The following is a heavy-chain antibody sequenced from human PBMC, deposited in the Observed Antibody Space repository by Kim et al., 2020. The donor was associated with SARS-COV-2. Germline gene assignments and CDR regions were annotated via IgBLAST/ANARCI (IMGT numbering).Heavy chain of an antibody. CDR2: IYDSGSN. V-gene: IGHV4-39*01. CDR3: ARQGVYDFWSGYYSNYYYYYGMDV. Sequence: SETLSLTCTVSGGSISSSSYYWGWIRQPPGKGLEWIGSIYDSGSNYYNPSLKSRVTISVDTSKNQFSLKLSSVTAADTAVYYCARQGVYDFWSGYYSNYYYYYGMDVWGQGTTVPVSS. J-gene: IGHJ6*02. D-gene: IGHD3-3*01. CDR1: GGSISSSSYY.